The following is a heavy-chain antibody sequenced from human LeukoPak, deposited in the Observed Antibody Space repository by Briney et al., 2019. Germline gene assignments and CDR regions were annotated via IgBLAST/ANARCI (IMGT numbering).Heavy chain of an antibody. V-gene: IGHV3-30*04. CDR3: AREKQSGGTPFDY. CDR1: GFTFTGHS. D-gene: IGHD1-26*01. J-gene: IGHJ4*02. Sequence: SGGSLRLSCVASGFTFTGHSMHWVRQAPGQGLEWVAVVAHDEKTIFYADSLKGRFTVSRDNSKNTVYLQMNSLRDEDTAVYYCAREKQSGGTPFDYWGQGSLVTVSS. CDR2: VAHDEKTI.